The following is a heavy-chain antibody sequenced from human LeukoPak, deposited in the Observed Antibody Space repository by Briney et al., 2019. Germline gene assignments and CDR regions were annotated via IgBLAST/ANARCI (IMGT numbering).Heavy chain of an antibody. D-gene: IGHD3-22*01. J-gene: IGHJ4*02. CDR1: GGSISSGGYS. CDR2: IYHSGST. Sequence: SETLSLTCAVSGGSISSGGYSWSWIRQPPGKGLEWIGYIYHSGSTYYNPSLKSRVTISVDRSKNQFSLKLSSVTAADTAVYYCARFYDSSGYYYGGEYYFDYWGQGTLVTVSS. CDR3: ARFYDSSGYYYGGEYYFDY. V-gene: IGHV4-30-2*01.